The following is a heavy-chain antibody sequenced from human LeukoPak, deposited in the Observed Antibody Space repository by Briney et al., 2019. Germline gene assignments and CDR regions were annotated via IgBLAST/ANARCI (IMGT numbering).Heavy chain of an antibody. CDR2: ISSSGSA. V-gene: IGHV4-59*08. D-gene: IGHD1-26*01. J-gene: IGHJ5*02. CDR3: ARTLSSGATSP. Sequence: ESLSLTCTVSGGSISGYHWSWIRQSPGEGLEWLGYISSSGSAKYNPSLQSRVTISVDRSKNQFSLKLRSVTAAEMAVYYCARTLSSGATSPWGQGTLVTVSP. CDR1: GGSISGYH.